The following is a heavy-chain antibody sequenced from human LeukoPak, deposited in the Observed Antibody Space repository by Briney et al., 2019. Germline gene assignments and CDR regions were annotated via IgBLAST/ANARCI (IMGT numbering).Heavy chain of an antibody. Sequence: PGGSLRLSCAASGFTFSSYSMNWVRQTPGKGLEWVSSISSSSSYIYYADSVKGRFTISRDNAKNSLYLQMNSLRAEDTAVYYCARWPERWLQWRYFDYWGQGTLVTVSS. CDR2: ISSSSSYI. CDR1: GFTFSSYS. V-gene: IGHV3-21*01. CDR3: ARWPERWLQWRYFDY. J-gene: IGHJ4*02. D-gene: IGHD5-24*01.